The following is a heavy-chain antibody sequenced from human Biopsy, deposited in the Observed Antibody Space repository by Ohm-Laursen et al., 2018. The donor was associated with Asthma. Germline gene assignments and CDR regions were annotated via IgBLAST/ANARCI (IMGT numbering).Heavy chain of an antibody. CDR3: AGFCSGGNCPDH. J-gene: IGHJ4*02. Sequence: SQTLSLTWPVSGVSIRSYYWTWIRQPPGKGLEWIGNIHYSGSTYSNPSLKSRVTISVDTSKKQISLRLSSVIAADTAVYYCAGFCSGGNCPDHWGQGTLVTVSS. CDR2: IHYSGST. CDR1: GVSIRSYY. D-gene: IGHD2-15*01. V-gene: IGHV4-59*01.